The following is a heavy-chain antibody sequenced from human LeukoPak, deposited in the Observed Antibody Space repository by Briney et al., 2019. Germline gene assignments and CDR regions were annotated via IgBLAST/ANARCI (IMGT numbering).Heavy chain of an antibody. CDR1: GFTFSSYG. V-gene: IGHV3-23*01. CDR2: ISGSGNTT. J-gene: IGHJ4*02. CDR3: AKGLWASTVGATGIFFDY. D-gene: IGHD1-26*01. Sequence: PGGSLRLSCAASGFTFSSYGMSWVRQAPGKGLEWVSAISGSGNTTYYADSVKGRFIISRDSSENTLYLQMHSLGVEDTGVYYCAKGLWASTVGATGIFFDYWGQGIQVTVSS.